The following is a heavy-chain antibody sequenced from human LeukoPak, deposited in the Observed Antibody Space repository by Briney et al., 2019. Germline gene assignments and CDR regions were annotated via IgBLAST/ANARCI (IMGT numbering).Heavy chain of an antibody. CDR1: GFTFKNYE. V-gene: IGHV3-48*03. Sequence: PGGSLRLSCAASGFTFKNYEMNWVRQAPGKGLEWVSDISSTGSSIYYADSVKGRFTISRDNAKNLLYLQTTSLRVEDTAVYYCARDSRFDYWGQGTLVTVSS. CDR2: ISSTGSSI. CDR3: ARDSRFDY. J-gene: IGHJ4*02.